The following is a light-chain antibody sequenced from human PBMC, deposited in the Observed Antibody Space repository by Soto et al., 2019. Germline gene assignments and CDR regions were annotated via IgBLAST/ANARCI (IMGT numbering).Light chain of an antibody. V-gene: IGKV3-15*01. CDR3: QQYNNWPPDRT. CDR2: GAS. CDR1: QSVGSN. Sequence: EIVMTQSPATLSVSPGERATLSCRASQSVGSNLAWYQQKPGQAPRLLIYGASTRATGIPARFSGSGSGTEFTLPLSSLQSEDLAIYFCQQYNNWPPDRTFGQGTKVEIK. J-gene: IGKJ1*01.